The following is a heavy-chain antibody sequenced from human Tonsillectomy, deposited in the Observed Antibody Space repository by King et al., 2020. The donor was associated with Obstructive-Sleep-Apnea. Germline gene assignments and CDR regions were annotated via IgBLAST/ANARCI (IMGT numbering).Heavy chain of an antibody. CDR2: IISISSYI. CDR3: ASIKWELGAFDI. D-gene: IGHD1-26*01. J-gene: IGHJ3*02. V-gene: IGHV3-21*01. Sequence: VQLVESGGGLVKPGGSLRLYCAASGFTFSSYSMNWVRQAPGKGLDWVSSIISISSYIYYADSVKGRFTISRDNAKNSLYLQRNSLRAEDTAVYYCASIKWELGAFDIWGQGTMVTVSS. CDR1: GFTFSSYS.